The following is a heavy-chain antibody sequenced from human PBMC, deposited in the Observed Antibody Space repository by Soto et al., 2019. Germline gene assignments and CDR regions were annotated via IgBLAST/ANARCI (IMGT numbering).Heavy chain of an antibody. CDR3: ASPVVPAAMGGPYFYGIDV. CDR2: IDSYGSST. J-gene: IGHJ6*02. D-gene: IGHD2-2*01. V-gene: IGHV3-74*01. Sequence: EVQLVESGGGLVQPGGSLRLACAASGFTFTRHWMHWVRQAPGKGLVWASRIDSYGSSTNYADCVKGRFTISRDNAKNTVYLIMNSLRGEDTAVYYCASPVVPAAMGGPYFYGIDVWGQGTRVTVSS. CDR1: GFTFTRHW.